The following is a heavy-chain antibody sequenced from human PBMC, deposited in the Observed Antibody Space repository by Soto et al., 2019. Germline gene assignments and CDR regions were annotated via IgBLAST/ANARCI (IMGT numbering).Heavy chain of an antibody. D-gene: IGHD4-17*01. CDR3: ARGMKYGDYARWFDP. CDR2: MNPNSGNT. Sequence: QLQLVQSGAEVKKPGASVKVSCKASGYTFTSYDINWVRQATGQGLEYLGWMNPNSGNTGYVQKFQGRVTMTRDTAVSTASMELSSLRSEDTAVYYCARGMKYGDYARWFDPWVQGTLVTFSS. CDR1: GYTFTSYD. V-gene: IGHV1-8*01. J-gene: IGHJ5*02.